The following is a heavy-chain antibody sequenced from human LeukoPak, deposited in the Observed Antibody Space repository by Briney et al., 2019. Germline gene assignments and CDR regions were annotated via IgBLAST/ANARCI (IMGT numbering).Heavy chain of an antibody. D-gene: IGHD3-22*01. CDR2: IKQDGREK. V-gene: IGHV3-7*01. Sequence: GGSLRLSCAASGFTFSTYWMSWVRQAPGKGLEWVANIKQDGREKYYVDSVKGRFTISRDNAKNSLYLQMNSLRAEDTAVYYCASFPGGFYDSSGYYHNHDNTDDYWGQGTLVTVSS. CDR1: GFTFSTYW. J-gene: IGHJ4*02. CDR3: ASFPGGFYDSSGYYHNHDNTDDY.